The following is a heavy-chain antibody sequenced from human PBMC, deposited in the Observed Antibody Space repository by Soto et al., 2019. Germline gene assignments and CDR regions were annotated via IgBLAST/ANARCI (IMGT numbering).Heavy chain of an antibody. CDR1: GHSSTTSTYS. CDR3: AGMAYTSGLRFDP. CDR2: IYRRGVT. V-gene: IGHV4-30-2*01. D-gene: IGHD6-19*01. J-gene: IGHJ5*02. Sequence: SETRSLTRSVSGHSSTTSTYSWSLIRQPPGKALEWVGPIYRRGVTSHNTSLNSRVSISLDTSRNQCSLKVRSVTAADTDVYYCAGMAYTSGLRFDPWGLGTLVTVS.